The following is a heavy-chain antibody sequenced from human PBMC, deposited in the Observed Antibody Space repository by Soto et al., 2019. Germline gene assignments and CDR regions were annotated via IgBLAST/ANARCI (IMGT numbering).Heavy chain of an antibody. V-gene: IGHV4-34*01. CDR3: ARARGVQRGYSYGKFDY. J-gene: IGHJ4*02. Sequence: SETLSLTCAVYGGSFSGYYWSWIRQPPGKGLEWIGEINQSGSTNYNPSLKSRVTISVDTSKNQFSLKLSSVTAADTAVYYCARARGVQRGYSYGKFDYWGQGTLVTVSS. CDR2: INQSGST. CDR1: GGSFSGYY. D-gene: IGHD5-18*01.